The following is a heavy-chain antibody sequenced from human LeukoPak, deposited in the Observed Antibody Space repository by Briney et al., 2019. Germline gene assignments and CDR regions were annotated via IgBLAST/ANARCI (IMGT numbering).Heavy chain of an antibody. V-gene: IGHV3-21*01. Sequence: GGSLRLSCAASGFTFSSYSMTWVRQAPGKGLEWVSSISCSSSYIYYADSVKGRFTISRDNAKNSLYLQMNSLRAEDSAVYYCARDEYGYNYKAYWGQGTLVTVSS. J-gene: IGHJ4*02. CDR3: ARDEYGYNYKAY. D-gene: IGHD5-24*01. CDR2: ISCSSSYI. CDR1: GFTFSSYS.